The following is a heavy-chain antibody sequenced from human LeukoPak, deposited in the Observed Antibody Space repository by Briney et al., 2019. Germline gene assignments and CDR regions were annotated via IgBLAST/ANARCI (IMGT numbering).Heavy chain of an antibody. V-gene: IGHV3-30*02. J-gene: IGHJ4*02. CDR2: IRYDGGNK. Sequence: GGSLRLSCAASGFTFSSYAMHWVRQAPGKGLEWVAFIRYDGGNKYYADSVKGRFTISRDNSKNTLYLQMNSLRAEDTAVYYCAKDDTRDFTFWGQGTLVTVSS. CDR3: AKDDTRDFTF. D-gene: IGHD3-22*01. CDR1: GFTFSSYA.